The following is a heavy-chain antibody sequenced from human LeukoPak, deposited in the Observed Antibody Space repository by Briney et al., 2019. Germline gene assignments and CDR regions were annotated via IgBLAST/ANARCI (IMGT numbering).Heavy chain of an antibody. CDR1: GFSFSGYG. D-gene: IGHD1-26*01. J-gene: IGHJ4*02. CDR3: VKALVGQTSGY. CDR2: ISHDASDE. V-gene: IGHV3-30*18. Sequence: PGGSLRLSCTASGFSFSGYGMHWVRQAPGKGLEWLAVISHDASDEYYADSVKGRFTISRDNAKNMIYLQMISLRAEDTAVYYCVKALVGQTSGYWGQGTLVTVSS.